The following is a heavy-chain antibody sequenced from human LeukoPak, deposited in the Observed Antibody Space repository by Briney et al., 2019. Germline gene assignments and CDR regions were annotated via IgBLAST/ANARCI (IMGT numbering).Heavy chain of an antibody. V-gene: IGHV1-2*06. CDR1: GYTFTGYY. D-gene: IGHD1-7*01. CDR3: ARVSTSSELHYYFDY. CDR2: INPNSGGT. Sequence: ASVKVSCKASGYTFTGYYMHWVRQAPGQGLEWMGRINPNSGGTNYAQKFQGRVTMTRDTSISTAYMELSRLRSDDTAVYYSARVSTSSELHYYFDYWGQGTLVTVSS. J-gene: IGHJ4*02.